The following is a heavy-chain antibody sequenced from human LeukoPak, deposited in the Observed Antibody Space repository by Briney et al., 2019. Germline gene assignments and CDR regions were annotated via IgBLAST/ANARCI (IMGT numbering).Heavy chain of an antibody. CDR3: VRDPRHVDYFDNSDLEH. V-gene: IGHV3-23*01. D-gene: IGHD3-22*01. CDR2: ISGGGVTT. CDR1: GFIFRSYV. Sequence: GGSLRLSCGASGFIFRSYVMTWVRQAPGKGLEWVSSISGGGVTTSYAESVKGRFTISRDNSANTLYLQMNSLGAGDTAVYYCVRDPRHVDYFDNSDLEHWGQGTLVTVSS. J-gene: IGHJ4*02.